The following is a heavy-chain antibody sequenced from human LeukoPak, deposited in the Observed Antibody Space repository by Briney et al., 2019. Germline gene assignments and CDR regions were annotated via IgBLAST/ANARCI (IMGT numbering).Heavy chain of an antibody. D-gene: IGHD4-11*01. V-gene: IGHV3-23*01. J-gene: IGHJ4*02. CDR1: GFTFSSYA. Sequence: PGGSLRLSCSASGFTFSSYALSWVRQAPGKGLEWVSAISGSGGSTYYADSVKGRFTISRDNSKNTLYLQMNSLRAEDTAVYYCAKDLERTTAPSFDYWGQGTLVTVSS. CDR2: ISGSGGST. CDR3: AKDLERTTAPSFDY.